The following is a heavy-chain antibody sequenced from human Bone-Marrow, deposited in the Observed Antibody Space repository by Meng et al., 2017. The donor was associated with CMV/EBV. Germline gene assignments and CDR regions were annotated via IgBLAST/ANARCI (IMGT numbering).Heavy chain of an antibody. CDR3: ARDLRGPAAIYYYYGMDV. Sequence: GGSLTLACPASGLTFSSYSTNCVRQAPGKGLEWVSSISSSSSYISYAGSVKGRFTISRDNAKNSLCLQMNSLRAEDTAVYYCARDLRGPAAIYYYYGMDVWGQGTTVTVSS. CDR2: ISSSSSYI. D-gene: IGHD2-2*01. J-gene: IGHJ6*02. V-gene: IGHV3-21*01. CDR1: GLTFSSYS.